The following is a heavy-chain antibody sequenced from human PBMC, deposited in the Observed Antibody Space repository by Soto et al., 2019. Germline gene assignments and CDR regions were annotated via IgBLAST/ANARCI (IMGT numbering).Heavy chain of an antibody. V-gene: IGHV1-3*01. CDR2: INAGTGNT. D-gene: IGHD2-15*01. Sequence: QVQLVQSGAEVKRPGASVRLSCKASGYTFTKYTIHWVRQAPGQGLEWMGWINAGTGNTKYSQKFQGRLTTARDTSASTAYMVLSSLTSEDTAVYYCARGEGYCSDAICIRWFDPWGQGSLLTVSS. J-gene: IGHJ5*02. CDR3: ARGEGYCSDAICIRWFDP. CDR1: GYTFTKYT.